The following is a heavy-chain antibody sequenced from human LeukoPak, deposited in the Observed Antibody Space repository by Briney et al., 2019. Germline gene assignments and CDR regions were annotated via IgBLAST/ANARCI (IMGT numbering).Heavy chain of an antibody. Sequence: GGSLRLSCAASGFTFSSYSMNWVRQAPGKGLEWVSSISSSSSYIYYADSVKGRFTISRDNAKNSLYLQMNSLRAEDTAVYYCARKNSDYDSLGGFDYWGQGTLVTVSS. V-gene: IGHV3-21*01. D-gene: IGHD5-12*01. CDR1: GFTFSSYS. J-gene: IGHJ4*02. CDR2: ISSSSSYI. CDR3: ARKNSDYDSLGGFDY.